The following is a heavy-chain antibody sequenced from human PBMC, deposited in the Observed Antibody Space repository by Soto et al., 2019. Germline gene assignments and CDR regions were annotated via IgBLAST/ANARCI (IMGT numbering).Heavy chain of an antibody. CDR3: ARAPYYYDSSGYQGGYYYYGMDV. Sequence: SQTLSLTCAISGDSVSSNSAAWNWIRQSPSRGLEWLGRTYYRSKWYNDYAVSVKSRITIIPDTSKNQFSLQLNSVTPEYTAVYYCARAPYYYDSSGYQGGYYYYGMDVWGQGTTVTVSS. V-gene: IGHV6-1*01. CDR2: TYYRSKWYN. J-gene: IGHJ6*02. D-gene: IGHD3-22*01. CDR1: GDSVSSNSAA.